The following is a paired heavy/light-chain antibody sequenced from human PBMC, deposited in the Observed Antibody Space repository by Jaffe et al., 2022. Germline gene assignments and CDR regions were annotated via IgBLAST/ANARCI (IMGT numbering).Light chain of an antibody. CDR3: QQYNNWPPWT. V-gene: IGKV3D-15*03. CDR1: QSINVN. CDR2: GAS. Sequence: EIVMTQSPATLSVSPGETATLSCRASQSINVNLAWYQQKPGQAPRLLIYGASVRATGIPARFSGSGSGTEFTLTISILQSEDFAVYYCQQYNNWPPWTFGQGTKVEIK. J-gene: IGKJ1*01.
Heavy chain of an antibody. CDR3: ARGRFNIEKNWFDP. V-gene: IGHV3-21*01. CDR2: ISSNSSYI. D-gene: IGHD3-16*01. CDR1: GLTFSRYS. J-gene: IGHJ5*02. Sequence: EVQLVESGGGLVKPGGSLRLSCAGSGLTFSRYSMNWVRQAPGRGLEWVSSISSNSSYIYYADSVKGRFTVSRDNAKNSLYLQMSSLRAEDTAVYYCARGRFNIEKNWFDPWGQGTLVTVSS.